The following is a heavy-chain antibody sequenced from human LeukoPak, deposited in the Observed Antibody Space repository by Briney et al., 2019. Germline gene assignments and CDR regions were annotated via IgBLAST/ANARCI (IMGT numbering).Heavy chain of an antibody. CDR1: GFTFSSYS. CDR2: ISSDSRTI. J-gene: IGHJ4*02. Sequence: GGSLLLSCAASGFTFSSYSMNGVRQAPGKGLEWVSYISSDSRTIYYADSVKGRFTISRDNAKNSLYLQMKSLRDEDTAVYYCARYGSGTSYITNYFDYWGQGTLVTVSS. D-gene: IGHD3-10*01. V-gene: IGHV3-48*02. CDR3: ARYGSGTSYITNYFDY.